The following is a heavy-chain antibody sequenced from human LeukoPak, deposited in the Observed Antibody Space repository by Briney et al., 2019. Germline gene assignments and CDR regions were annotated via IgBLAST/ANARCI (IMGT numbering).Heavy chain of an antibody. CDR1: GGSISSSSYY. J-gene: IGHJ5*02. V-gene: IGHV4-39*01. CDR3: ARRPYYYGSNWFDP. D-gene: IGHD3-10*01. Sequence: SETLSLTCIVSGGSISSSSYYWGWIRQPPGKGLEWIGSIYYSGSTYYNPSLKSRVTISVDTSKNQFSLKLSSVTAADTAVYYCARRPYYYGSNWFDPWGQGTLVTVSS. CDR2: IYYSGST.